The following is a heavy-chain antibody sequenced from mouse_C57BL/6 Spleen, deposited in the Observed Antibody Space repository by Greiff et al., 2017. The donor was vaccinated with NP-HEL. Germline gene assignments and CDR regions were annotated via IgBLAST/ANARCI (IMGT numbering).Heavy chain of an antibody. D-gene: IGHD1-1*01. CDR2: IYPGDGDT. Sequence: VQLQQSGAELVKPGASVKISCKASGYAFSSYWMNWVKQRPGKGLEWIGQIYPGDGDTNYNGKFKGKATLTADKSSSTAYMQLSSLTSEDSAVYFCALHDYGSSHWYFDVWGTGTTVTVSS. V-gene: IGHV1-80*01. J-gene: IGHJ1*03. CDR3: ALHDYGSSHWYFDV. CDR1: GYAFSSYW.